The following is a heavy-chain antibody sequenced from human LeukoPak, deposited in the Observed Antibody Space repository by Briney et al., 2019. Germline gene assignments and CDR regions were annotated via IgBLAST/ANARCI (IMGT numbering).Heavy chain of an antibody. Sequence: GASVKVSCMASGYTFTSYGISWVRQAPGQGLEWMGWISAYNGNTNYAQKLQGRVTMTTDTYTSTAYMELRSLRSDDTAVYYCARDPYDILTGYYRGGAFDIWGQGTMVTVSS. CDR2: ISAYNGNT. V-gene: IGHV1-18*04. CDR3: ARDPYDILTGYYRGGAFDI. J-gene: IGHJ3*02. D-gene: IGHD3-9*01. CDR1: GYTFTSYG.